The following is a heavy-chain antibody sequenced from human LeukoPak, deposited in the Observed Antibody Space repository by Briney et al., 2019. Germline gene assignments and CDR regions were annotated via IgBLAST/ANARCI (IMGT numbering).Heavy chain of an antibody. V-gene: IGHV1-18*01. D-gene: IGHD2-21*01. J-gene: IGHJ3*02. Sequence: ASVKVPCKASGYTFTSYGISWVRQAPGQGLEWMGWISAYNGNTNYAQKLQGRVTMTTDTSTSTAYMELSSLRSEDTAVYYCACSLPGAAYCGGDCYSSRAFDIWGQGTMVTVSS. CDR1: GYTFTSYG. CDR2: ISAYNGNT. CDR3: ACSLPGAAYCGGDCYSSRAFDI.